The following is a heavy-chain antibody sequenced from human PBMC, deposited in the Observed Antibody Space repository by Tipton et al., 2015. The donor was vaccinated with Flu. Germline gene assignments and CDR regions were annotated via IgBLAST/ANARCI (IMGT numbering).Heavy chain of an antibody. CDR3: AKSQKCPSRYYGMDV. V-gene: IGHV1-8*01. CDR2: MNPNNGNA. CDR1: GYTFTSYD. D-gene: IGHD3-16*02. Sequence: QLVQSGAEVKKSGASVKVSCKASGYTFTSYDIIWVRQATGQGLEYMGWMNPNNGNAGYAEKFLGRITMTGDTSISTAYMELSSLISEDTAVYYCAKSQKCPSRYYGMDVWGQGTTVTVSS. J-gene: IGHJ6*02.